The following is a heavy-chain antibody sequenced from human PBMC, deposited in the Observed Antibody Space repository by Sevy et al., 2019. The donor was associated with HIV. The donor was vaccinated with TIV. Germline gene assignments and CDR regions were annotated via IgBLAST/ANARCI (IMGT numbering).Heavy chain of an antibody. V-gene: IGHV3-53*01. Sequence: GWSLRLSCAASGFTVSSVYMSWVRQAPGKGLEWVSLISDAVSTYFADSVEGRFTISRDDSKNTLYLQMNSLRAEDTAVYFCARESGYSSSPGAFDIWGQGTMVTVSS. J-gene: IGHJ3*02. CDR3: ARESGYSSSPGAFDI. D-gene: IGHD6-19*01. CDR1: GFTVSSVY. CDR2: ISDAVST.